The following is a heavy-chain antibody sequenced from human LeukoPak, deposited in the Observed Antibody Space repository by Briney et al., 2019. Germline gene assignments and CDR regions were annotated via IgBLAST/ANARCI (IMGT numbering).Heavy chain of an antibody. D-gene: IGHD2-15*01. Sequence: PGGSLRLSCAASGFTFSSYAMSWVRQTSGKGLKWVSGIGGSGGSRYYADSVKGRFTISRDNSKSTLYLQMNSLTAEDTAVYYCAKDVMGCTGGSCYSAHDYWRQRTPVSVSS. CDR1: GFTFSSYA. CDR2: IGGSGGSR. V-gene: IGHV3-23*01. J-gene: IGHJ4*02. CDR3: AKDVMGCTGGSCYSAHDY.